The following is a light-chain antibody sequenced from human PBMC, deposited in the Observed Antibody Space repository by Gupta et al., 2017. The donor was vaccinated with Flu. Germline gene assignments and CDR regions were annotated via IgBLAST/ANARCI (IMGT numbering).Light chain of an antibody. V-gene: IGLV1-47*01. Sequence: QSALTQPLSASGTPGQRVTSSCSGSGSNIGSNHVYYYQQLPGTAPRLLIYKNKQRPSGVPDRFSGSKSVTSASLVISGLRSEDEADYYCAAWDDSLGYYVFGTGTKVTVL. J-gene: IGLJ1*01. CDR1: GSNIGSNH. CDR2: KNK. CDR3: AAWDDSLGYYV.